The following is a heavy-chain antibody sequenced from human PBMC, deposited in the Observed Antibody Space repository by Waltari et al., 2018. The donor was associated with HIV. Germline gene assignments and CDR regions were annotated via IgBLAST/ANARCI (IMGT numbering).Heavy chain of an antibody. Sequence: QVQLQESGPGLVKPSQTLSLTRTVSSGSIRSGSSYWSWIRPPAGKGLEWIGRIYTSGSTNYNPSLKSRVTISVDTSKNQFSLKLSSVTAADTAVYYCAREIVGATSRHDYWGQGTLVTVSS. CDR1: SGSIRSGSSY. CDR2: IYTSGST. J-gene: IGHJ4*02. CDR3: AREIVGATSRHDY. D-gene: IGHD1-26*01. V-gene: IGHV4-61*02.